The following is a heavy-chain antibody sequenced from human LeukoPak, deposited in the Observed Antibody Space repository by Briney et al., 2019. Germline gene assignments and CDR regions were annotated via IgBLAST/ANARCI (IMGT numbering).Heavy chain of an antibody. D-gene: IGHD3/OR15-3a*01. Sequence: QTGGSLRLSCAASGFTFSSYAMSWVRQAPGEGLEWVAGISDNGGGPYYADSLKGRFTISRDNSKNILYLQMNSLRAEDTAVYYCAKEIGRLGVPLYDYWGRGTLVTASS. V-gene: IGHV3-23*01. CDR3: AKEIGRLGVPLYDY. J-gene: IGHJ4*02. CDR1: GFTFSSYA. CDR2: ISDNGGGP.